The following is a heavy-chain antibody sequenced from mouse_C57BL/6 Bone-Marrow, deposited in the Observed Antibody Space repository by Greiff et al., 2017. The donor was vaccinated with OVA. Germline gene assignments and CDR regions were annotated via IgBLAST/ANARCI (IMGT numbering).Heavy chain of an antibody. D-gene: IGHD2-4*01. Sequence: EVQLQQSGPVLVKPGASVKMSCKASGYTFTDYYMNWVKQSHGKSLEWIGVINPYNGGTSYNQKFKGKATLTVDKSSSTAYMELNSLTSEDSAVYYCARLDDYDVGGGYAMDYWGQGTSVTVSS. CDR1: GYTFTDYY. CDR3: ARLDDYDVGGGYAMDY. V-gene: IGHV1-19*01. CDR2: INPYNGGT. J-gene: IGHJ4*01.